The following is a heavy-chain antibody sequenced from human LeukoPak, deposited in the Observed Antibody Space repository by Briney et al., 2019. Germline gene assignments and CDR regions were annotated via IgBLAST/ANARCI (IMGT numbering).Heavy chain of an antibody. D-gene: IGHD2-2*01. CDR2: IYYSGST. CDR1: GGSISSYY. CDR3: ARSVIVVVPAAMIDEGFDP. Sequence: SETLSLTCTVSGGSISSYYWSWIRQPPGKGLEWIGYIYYSGSTNYNPSLKSRVTISVDTSKNQFSLKLSSVTAADTAVYYCARSVIVVVPAAMIDEGFDPWGQGTLVTVSS. V-gene: IGHV4-59*01. J-gene: IGHJ5*02.